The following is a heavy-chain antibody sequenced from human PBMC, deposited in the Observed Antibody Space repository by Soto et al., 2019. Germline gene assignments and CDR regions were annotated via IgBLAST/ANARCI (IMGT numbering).Heavy chain of an antibody. V-gene: IGHV1-69*02. CDR3: ARHTEHRNLFDS. CDR1: GGTFSSYT. Sequence: SVKVSCKASGGTFSSYTISWVRQAPGQGLEWMGRIIPILGIANYAQKFQGRVTMTADKSTSTAYMELSSLRSEDTAVYYCARHTEHRNLFDSWGQGSLVTVS. CDR2: IIPILGIA. J-gene: IGHJ5*01.